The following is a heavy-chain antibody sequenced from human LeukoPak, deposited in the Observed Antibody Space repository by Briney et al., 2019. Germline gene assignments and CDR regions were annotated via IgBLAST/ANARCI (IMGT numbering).Heavy chain of an antibody. CDR3: AGYYYDSSRGFDL. D-gene: IGHD3-22*01. Sequence: GGSLRLSCAASGFKFDDYGMSWVRQAPGKGLEWVCDINWNGAWTGYADSVKGRFTISRDNAKNSLYLQMNSLRAEDTALNYWAGYYYDSSRGFDLWGQGTLVTVSA. CDR1: GFKFDDYG. V-gene: IGHV3-20*04. CDR2: INWNGAWT. J-gene: IGHJ5*02.